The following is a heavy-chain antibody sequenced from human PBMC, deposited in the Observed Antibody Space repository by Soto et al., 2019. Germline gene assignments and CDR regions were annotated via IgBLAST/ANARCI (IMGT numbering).Heavy chain of an antibody. Sequence: QITLKESGPPLVKPTQTLTLTCTVSGLSLATSGVGVGWIRQPPGKALEWLALIYWDDDKRYRPSLENRLTVTKDTSKNQVVLEMTNMDPVDTATYYCTRMQTTVTAQWGQGTLVTVSS. CDR3: TRMQTTVTAQ. CDR1: GLSLATSGVG. V-gene: IGHV2-5*02. D-gene: IGHD4-17*01. CDR2: IYWDDDK. J-gene: IGHJ4*02.